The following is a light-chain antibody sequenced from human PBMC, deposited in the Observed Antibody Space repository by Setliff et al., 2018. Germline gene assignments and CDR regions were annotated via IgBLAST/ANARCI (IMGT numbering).Light chain of an antibody. CDR1: SSDVGGYNY. CDR3: CSYARSYTSLYV. Sequence: QSALTQPRSVSGSPGQSVTISCTGTSSDVGGYNYVSWYQQHPGKAPKLMIYDVSKRPSGVPVRFSGSKSGNTASLTISGLQAEDEADYYCCSYARSYTSLYVFGTGTKVTVL. V-gene: IGLV2-11*01. J-gene: IGLJ1*01. CDR2: DVS.